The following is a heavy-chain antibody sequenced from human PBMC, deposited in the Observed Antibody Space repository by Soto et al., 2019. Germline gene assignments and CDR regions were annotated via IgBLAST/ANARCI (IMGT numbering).Heavy chain of an antibody. CDR1: GFSLSTSGVG. J-gene: IGHJ4*02. CDR3: ANFSERGYSGYDKGVY. Sequence: GSGPTLVNPTQTLTLTCTFSGFSLSTSGVGVGWIRQPPGKALEWLALIYWDDDKRYSPSLKSRLTITKDTSKNQVVLTMTNMDPVDTATYYCANFSERGYSGYDKGVYWGQGTLVTVSS. D-gene: IGHD5-12*01. V-gene: IGHV2-5*02. CDR2: IYWDDDK.